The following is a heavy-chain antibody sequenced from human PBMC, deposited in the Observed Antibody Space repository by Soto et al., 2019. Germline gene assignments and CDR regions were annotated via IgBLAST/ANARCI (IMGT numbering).Heavy chain of an antibody. J-gene: IGHJ3*02. CDR2: ISSSSSYI. CDR1: GFTFSIYS. D-gene: IGHD3-16*01. V-gene: IGHV3-21*01. Sequence: LRLSCSASGFTFSIYSMNWVRQAPGKWVEWVSSISSSSSYIYYADSVKGRFTISRDNAKNSLYLQMNSLRAEDTAVYYCARRLDGGAFDIWGQGTMVIVS. CDR3: ARRLDGGAFDI.